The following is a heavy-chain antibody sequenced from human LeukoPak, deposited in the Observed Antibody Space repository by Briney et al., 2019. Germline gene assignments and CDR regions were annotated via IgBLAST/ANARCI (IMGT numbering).Heavy chain of an antibody. Sequence: PSETLSLTCTVSGGSISSGGYYWSWIRQPPGKGLEWIGEINHSGSTNYNPSLKSRVTISVDTSKNQFSLKLSSVTAADTAVYYCASSIPGGYCSGGSCNDYWGQGTLVTVSS. CDR3: ASSIPGGYCSGGSCNDY. D-gene: IGHD2-15*01. CDR1: GGSISSGGYY. J-gene: IGHJ4*02. CDR2: INHSGST. V-gene: IGHV4-39*07.